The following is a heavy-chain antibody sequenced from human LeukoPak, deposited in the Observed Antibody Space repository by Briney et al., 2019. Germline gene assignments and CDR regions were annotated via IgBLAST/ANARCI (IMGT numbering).Heavy chain of an antibody. Sequence: GGSLRLSCAASGFTFSSYSMNWVRQAPGKGLEWVSSITSGGSYTYYRDSVKSRFTISRDNAKNSLFQQMSSLRVEDTAVYYCARHPTLSGYQLDYWGQGTLVTVSS. CDR2: ITSGGSYT. CDR1: GFTFSSYS. CDR3: ARHPTLSGYQLDY. D-gene: IGHD3-9*01. V-gene: IGHV3-21*01. J-gene: IGHJ4*02.